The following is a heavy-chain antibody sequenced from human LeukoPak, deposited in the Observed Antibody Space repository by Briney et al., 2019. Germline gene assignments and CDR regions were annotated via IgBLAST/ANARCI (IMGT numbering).Heavy chain of an antibody. CDR2: ISSSGSTI. D-gene: IGHD3-16*01. Sequence: GGSLRLSCAASGFTFSSYEMNWVRQAPGKGLEWVSYISSSGSTIYYADSVKGRFTISRDNSKNTLYLQMNSLRAEDTAVYYCAKERDYRVFDYWGQGTLVTVSS. V-gene: IGHV3-48*03. CDR3: AKERDYRVFDY. J-gene: IGHJ4*02. CDR1: GFTFSSYE.